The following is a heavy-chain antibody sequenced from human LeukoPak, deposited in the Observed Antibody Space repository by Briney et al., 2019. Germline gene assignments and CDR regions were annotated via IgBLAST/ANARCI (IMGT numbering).Heavy chain of an antibody. CDR1: GGSISSGGYS. V-gene: IGHV4-30-2*01. CDR2: IYHSGST. D-gene: IGHD3-16*01. J-gene: IGHJ3*02. CDR3: ARNDADAFDI. Sequence: SETLPLTCAVSGGSISSGGYSWSWIRQPPGKGLEWIGYIYHSGSTYYNPSLKSRVTISVDRSKNQFSLKLSSVTAADTAVYYCARNDADAFDIWGQGTMVTVSS.